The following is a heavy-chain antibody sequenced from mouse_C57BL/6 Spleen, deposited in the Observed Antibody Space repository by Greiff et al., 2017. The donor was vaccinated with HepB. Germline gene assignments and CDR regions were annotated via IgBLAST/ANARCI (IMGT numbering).Heavy chain of an antibody. CDR3: ARGWLTGVGDY. Sequence: QVHVKQPGAELVMPGASVKLSCKASGYTFTSYWMHWVKQRPGQGLEWIGEIDPSDSYTNYNQKFKGKSTLTVDKSSSTAYMQLSSLTSEDSAVYYCARGWLTGVGDYWGQGTTLTVSS. J-gene: IGHJ2*01. D-gene: IGHD4-1*01. CDR2: IDPSDSYT. CDR1: GYTFTSYW. V-gene: IGHV1-69*01.